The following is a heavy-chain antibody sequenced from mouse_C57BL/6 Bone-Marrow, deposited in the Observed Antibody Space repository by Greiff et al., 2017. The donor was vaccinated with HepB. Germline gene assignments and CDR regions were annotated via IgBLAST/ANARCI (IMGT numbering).Heavy chain of an antibody. D-gene: IGHD1-1*01. V-gene: IGHV5-6*01. CDR1: GFTFSSYG. Sequence: EVMLVESGGDLVKPGGSLKLSCAASGFTFSSYGMSWVRQTPDKRLEWVATISSGGSYTYYPDSVKGRFTISRDTAKNTLYMQKSSLKSEETAMYYCARHGSSSAWFAYWGQGTLVTVSA. CDR3: ARHGSSSAWFAY. CDR2: ISSGGSYT. J-gene: IGHJ3*01.